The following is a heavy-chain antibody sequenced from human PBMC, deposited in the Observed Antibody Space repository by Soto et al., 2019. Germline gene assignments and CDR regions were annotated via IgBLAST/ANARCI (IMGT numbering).Heavy chain of an antibody. V-gene: IGHV4-59*01. CDR2: IYYSGST. CDR1: GGSISSYY. Sequence: QVQLQESGPGLVKPSETLSLTCTVSGGSISSYYWSWIRQPPGKGLEWIGYIYYSGSTNYNPSLKRLVTISEDTSKNQFSLKLTSVTAADTAVYYCARGGTYCSSTSCSLRFPSYYGMDVWGQGTTVTVSS. CDR3: ARGGTYCSSTSCSLRFPSYYGMDV. J-gene: IGHJ6*02. D-gene: IGHD2-2*01.